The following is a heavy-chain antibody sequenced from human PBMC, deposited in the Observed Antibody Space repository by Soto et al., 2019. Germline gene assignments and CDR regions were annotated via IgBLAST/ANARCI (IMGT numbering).Heavy chain of an antibody. D-gene: IGHD5-18*01. Sequence: SETLSLTCGVFSGSLTNHYWTWIRQTPGKGLEWIGEINHSGITDYNPSLKSRVTLSLDTSKNQFSLRVTALTAADTAVYYCARGKPSGYRFGPRNFFYYGMDVWGPGTTVTVSS. V-gene: IGHV4-34*01. CDR1: SGSLTNHY. CDR3: ARGKPSGYRFGPRNFFYYGMDV. J-gene: IGHJ6*02. CDR2: INHSGIT.